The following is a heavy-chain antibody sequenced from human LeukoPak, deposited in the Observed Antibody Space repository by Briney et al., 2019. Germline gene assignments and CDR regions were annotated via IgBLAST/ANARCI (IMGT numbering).Heavy chain of an antibody. V-gene: IGHV4-59*11. CDR1: GGSISSHY. Sequence: PSETLSLTCTVSGGSISSHYWSWIRQPPGKGLEWIGYIYYSGSTNYNPSLKSRVTISVDTSKNQFSLKLSSVTAADTAVYYCARGYYDFWSSYYTEYYFDYWGQGTLVTVSS. D-gene: IGHD3-3*01. CDR2: IYYSGST. CDR3: ARGYYDFWSSYYTEYYFDY. J-gene: IGHJ4*02.